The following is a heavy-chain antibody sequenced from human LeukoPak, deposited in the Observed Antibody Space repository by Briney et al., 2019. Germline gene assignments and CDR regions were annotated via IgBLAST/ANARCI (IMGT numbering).Heavy chain of an antibody. J-gene: IGHJ5*02. CDR2: IYSGGST. Sequence: GGSLRLSCAASGFTFSSYNMNWVRQAPGKGLEWVSVIYSGGSTDYADSVKGRFTISRDNSKNTLYLQMNSLRADDTAVYYCARGAAAGSLDWFDPWGQGTLVTVSS. V-gene: IGHV3-66*01. CDR1: GFTFSSYN. CDR3: ARGAAAGSLDWFDP. D-gene: IGHD6-13*01.